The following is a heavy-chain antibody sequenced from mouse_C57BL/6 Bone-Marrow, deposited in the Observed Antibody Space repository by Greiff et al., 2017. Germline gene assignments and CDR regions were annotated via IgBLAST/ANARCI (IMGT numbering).Heavy chain of an antibody. V-gene: IGHV1-80*01. CDR2: IYPGDGDT. Sequence: VQRVESGAELVKPGASVKISCKASGYAFSSYWMNWVKQRPGKGLEWIGQIYPGDGDTNYNGKFKGKATLTADKSSSTAYMQLSSLTSEDSAVYFCAKRRGIRQRGWYFDVWGTGTTVTVSS. CDR3: AKRRGIRQRGWYFDV. CDR1: GYAFSSYW. J-gene: IGHJ1*03.